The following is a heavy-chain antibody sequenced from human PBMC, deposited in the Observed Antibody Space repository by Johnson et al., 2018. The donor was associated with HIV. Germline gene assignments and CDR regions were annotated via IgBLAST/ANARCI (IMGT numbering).Heavy chain of an antibody. J-gene: IGHJ3*02. Sequence: VQLVESGGGVVQPGRSLRLSCAASGFTFSSYAMHWVRQAPGKGLEGVAVISYDGSNKYYADSVKGRFTISRDNPKNTLYLQMKSLRAEDTAVYYCAKDRAVNFWSGGGAFDIWGQGTMVTVSS. D-gene: IGHD3-3*01. CDR2: ISYDGSNK. CDR3: AKDRAVNFWSGGGAFDI. V-gene: IGHV3-30*04. CDR1: GFTFSSYA.